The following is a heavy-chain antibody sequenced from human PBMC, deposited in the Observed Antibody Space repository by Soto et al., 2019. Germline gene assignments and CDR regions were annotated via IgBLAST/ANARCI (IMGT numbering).Heavy chain of an antibody. CDR3: ARGDFDY. J-gene: IGHJ4*02. Sequence: EVQLVESGGALVPPGGSLRLSCAASEFTFSNYNMNWVRQAPGKGLEWISYISTSSATIYYADSVKGRFTISRDNAKNSLFLQMNSLRDEDTAIYYCARGDFDYWGQGTLVTVSS. CDR2: ISTSSATI. CDR1: EFTFSNYN. V-gene: IGHV3-48*02.